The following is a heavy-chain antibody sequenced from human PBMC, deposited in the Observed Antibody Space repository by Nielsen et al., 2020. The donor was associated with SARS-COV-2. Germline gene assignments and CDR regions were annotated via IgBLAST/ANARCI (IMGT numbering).Heavy chain of an antibody. CDR3: AKSTSTSYPFDP. CDR1: GGSINSYY. V-gene: IGHV4-59*01. J-gene: IGHJ5*02. D-gene: IGHD2-2*01. Sequence: SATLSLTCTVSGGSINSYYWNWIRQPPGKGLEWIGYIYSSGRTNDNPSLKSRVTISVDTSKNQFSLKLRAVTAADTAVYYCAKSTSTSYPFDPWGQGTPVTVSS. CDR2: IYSSGRT.